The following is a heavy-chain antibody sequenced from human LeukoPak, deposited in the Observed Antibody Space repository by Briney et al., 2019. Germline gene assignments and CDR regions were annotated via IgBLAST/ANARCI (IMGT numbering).Heavy chain of an antibody. V-gene: IGHV4-4*02. Sequence: SETLSLTCVVSGGSISDSFEHYWSWVRQPPGKGFEWIAEVHHTGRTIYSPSFARRVTISADTSKNQVSLKLTSVTAADTAVYYCARGDNAWIQLWHPNDYYGMDVWGQGTTVTVSS. CDR2: VHHTGRT. J-gene: IGHJ6*02. CDR3: ARGDNAWIQLWHPNDYYGMDV. D-gene: IGHD5-18*01. CDR1: GGSISDSFEHY.